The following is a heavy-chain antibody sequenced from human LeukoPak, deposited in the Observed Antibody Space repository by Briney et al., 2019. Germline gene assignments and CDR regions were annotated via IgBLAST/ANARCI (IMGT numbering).Heavy chain of an antibody. V-gene: IGHV1-2*02. CDR2: INPNSGDT. CDR3: ARNFRVLNWFDP. J-gene: IGHJ5*02. Sequence: ASVKVSCKASGYTFTGYYMHWVRQAPGQGLEWMGWINPNSGDTNYAQKLQGRVTMTTDTSTSTAYMELRSLRSDDTAVYYCARNFRVLNWFDPWGQGTLVTVSS. CDR1: GYTFTGYY. D-gene: IGHD3-3*01.